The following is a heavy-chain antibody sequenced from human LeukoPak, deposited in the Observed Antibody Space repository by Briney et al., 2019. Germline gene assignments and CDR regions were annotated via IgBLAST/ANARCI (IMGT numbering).Heavy chain of an antibody. J-gene: IGHJ4*02. CDR2: IYHSGST. CDR1: GYSISSGYY. V-gene: IGHV4-38-2*02. Sequence: SETLSLTCTVSGYSISSGYYWGWIRPPPGKGLEWIGSIYHSGSTYHNPSLKSRVTISVDTSKNRFSLKLSSVAAADTAVYYCARSPVRCSSTTCFGFYFDYWGQGTLVTVSS. CDR3: ARSPVRCSSTTCFGFYFDY. D-gene: IGHD2-2*01.